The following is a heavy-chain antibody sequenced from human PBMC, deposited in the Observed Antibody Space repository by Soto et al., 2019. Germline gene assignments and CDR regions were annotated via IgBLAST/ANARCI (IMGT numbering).Heavy chain of an antibody. CDR1: GFTFSSYS. V-gene: IGHV3-21*01. CDR3: ASAYYYGSGSYYEAMGYYYGMDV. D-gene: IGHD3-10*01. CDR2: ISSSSSYI. J-gene: IGHJ6*02. Sequence: PGGSLRLSCAASGFTFSSYSMNWVRQAPGKGLEWVSSISSSSSYIYYADSVKGRFTISRDNAKNSLYLQMNSLRAEDTAVYYCASAYYYGSGSYYEAMGYYYGMDVWGQGTTVTVSS.